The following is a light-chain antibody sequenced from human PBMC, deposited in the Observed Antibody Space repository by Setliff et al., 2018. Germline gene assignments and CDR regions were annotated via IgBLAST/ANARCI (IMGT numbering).Light chain of an antibody. V-gene: IGLV2-14*03. Sequence: QSVLTQPASVSGSPGQSITISCSGTSSDVGSYDFVSWYQQLPGKAPKLIIHDVTNRPSGVSNRFSGSKAGNSASLTISGLQADDEADYYCSSYTSSSTYVFGTGTKVTVL. CDR3: SSYTSSSTYV. J-gene: IGLJ1*01. CDR2: DVT. CDR1: SSDVGSYDF.